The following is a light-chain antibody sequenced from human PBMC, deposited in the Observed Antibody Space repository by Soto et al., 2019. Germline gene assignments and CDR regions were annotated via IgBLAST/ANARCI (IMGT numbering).Light chain of an antibody. Sequence: EILLTQSPCTLSLSPGERATLSCRASQSVSSSYLAWYQQKPGQAPRLLIYGASTRATGIPARFSGSGSGTEFTLTISSLQSEDFAVYYCQQYNNWPLTFGGGTKVDIK. CDR3: QQYNNWPLT. CDR2: GAS. V-gene: IGKV3-15*01. CDR1: QSVSSSY. J-gene: IGKJ4*01.